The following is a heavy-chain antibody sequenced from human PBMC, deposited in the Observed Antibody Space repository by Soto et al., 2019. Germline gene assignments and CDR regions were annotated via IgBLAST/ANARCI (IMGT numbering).Heavy chain of an antibody. CDR2: IYFSGST. CDR3: ARELSYGMDV. J-gene: IGHJ6*02. CDR1: GASINSHY. Sequence: SETLSLTCTVSGASINSHYWTWILQPPGKGLEWIGSIYFSGSTNYNPSLKGRVSISVDRAKSQFSLNLTSVTAADTAMYYCARELSYGMDVWGQGTTVTVSS. V-gene: IGHV4-59*11.